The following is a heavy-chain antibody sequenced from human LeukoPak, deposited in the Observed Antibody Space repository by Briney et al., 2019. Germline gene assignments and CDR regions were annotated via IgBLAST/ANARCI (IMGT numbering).Heavy chain of an antibody. CDR1: GFTFSSYG. J-gene: IGHJ4*02. CDR2: IWYDGSNK. D-gene: IGHD1-20*01. Sequence: GGSLRLSCAASGFTFSSYGMHWVRQAPGKGLEWVAVIWYDGSNKYYADSVKGRFTISRDNSKNTLYLQMNSLRAEDTTVYYCASGNWNDESLSDYWGQGTLVTVSS. V-gene: IGHV3-33*01. CDR3: ASGNWNDESLSDY.